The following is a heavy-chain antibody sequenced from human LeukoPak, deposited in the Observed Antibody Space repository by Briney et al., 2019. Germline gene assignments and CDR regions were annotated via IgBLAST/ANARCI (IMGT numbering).Heavy chain of an antibody. J-gene: IGHJ4*02. V-gene: IGHV3-30*01. CDR2: ISYDGSNK. D-gene: IGHD2-8*02. CDR3: ARDPGGEQNY. Sequence: GRSLRLSCAACGFTFSSYAMQWVRQAPDEAVEWVAVISYDGSNKYYADSVKGRFTISRDNSKNTLYLQMNSLRAEDTAVYYCARDPGGEQNYRGQETLVTVSS. CDR1: GFTFSSYA.